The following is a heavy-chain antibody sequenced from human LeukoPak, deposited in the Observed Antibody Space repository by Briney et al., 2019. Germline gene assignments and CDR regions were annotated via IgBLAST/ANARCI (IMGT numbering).Heavy chain of an antibody. CDR3: AKDKDPWKGTSISDFDY. CDR1: GFTFSSYG. Sequence: TGGSLRLSCAASGFTFSSYGMHWVRQAPGKGLEGVAFIRYDGSNKYYTDSVKGRFTISRDNSKNTLYLQMNSLRAEDTAVYYCAKDKDPWKGTSISDFDYWGQGTLVTVSS. D-gene: IGHD1-1*01. CDR2: IRYDGSNK. V-gene: IGHV3-30*02. J-gene: IGHJ4*02.